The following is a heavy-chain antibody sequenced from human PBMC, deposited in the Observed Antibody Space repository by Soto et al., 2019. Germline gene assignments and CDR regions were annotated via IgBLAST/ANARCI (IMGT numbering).Heavy chain of an antibody. CDR2: IYDSGVT. V-gene: IGHV4-30-4*08. D-gene: IGHD3-10*01. Sequence: PSETLSLTCSVSGAVVTSGENYWSWLRQPPGEGREWLGYIYDSGVTYYTPALKSRVTLSLDRPHNQVSLKLRSVTAAATAVCFRGRDVAHHYCGNVWGPGTMVTVS. CDR3: GRDVAHHYCGNV. CDR1: GAVVTSGENY. J-gene: IGHJ3*01.